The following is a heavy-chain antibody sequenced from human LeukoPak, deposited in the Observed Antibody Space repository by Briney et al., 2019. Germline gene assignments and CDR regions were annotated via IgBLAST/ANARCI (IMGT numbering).Heavy chain of an antibody. CDR3: TRDLPYYYDSSGYSGY. CDR2: IRSKAYGGTT. D-gene: IGHD3-22*01. Sequence: GGSLRLSCSASGLIFTKYYMNWVRQAPGKGLEWVGFIRSKAYGGTTEYAASVKGRFTISRDDSKSIAYLQMNSLKNEDTAVYYCTRDLPYYYDSSGYSGYWGQGTLVTVSS. J-gene: IGHJ4*02. V-gene: IGHV3-49*04. CDR1: GLIFTKYY.